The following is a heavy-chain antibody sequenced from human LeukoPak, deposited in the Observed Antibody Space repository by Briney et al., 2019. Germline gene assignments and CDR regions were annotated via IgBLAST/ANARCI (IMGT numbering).Heavy chain of an antibody. J-gene: IGHJ4*02. CDR3: ARQYGSGSSYTPVVDL. Sequence: SETLSLTCTVSGGSISSHYYRIWIRQPPGKGLEWIGSIYYSGSTYYNPSLKSRVTISVDTSKNQFSLKLSSLTAAETAVYYCARQYGSGSSYTPVVDLWGQGTLVTVSS. V-gene: IGHV4-39*01. D-gene: IGHD3-10*01. CDR2: IYYSGST. CDR1: GGSISSHYY.